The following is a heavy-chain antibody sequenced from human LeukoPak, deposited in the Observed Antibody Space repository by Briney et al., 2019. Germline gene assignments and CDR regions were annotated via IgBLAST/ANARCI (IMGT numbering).Heavy chain of an antibody. V-gene: IGHV1-18*04. CDR3: ASDWGYASGTPDY. CDR1: GYTFTSYG. J-gene: IGHJ4*02. Sequence: ASVKVSCKASGYTFTSYGISWVRQAPGEGLEWMGWISAYNGKTNFAQKLQGRVTMTTDTSTNTAYMELRSLRSDDTAVYYCASDWGYASGTPDYWGQGTLVTVSS. D-gene: IGHD3-10*01. CDR2: ISAYNGKT.